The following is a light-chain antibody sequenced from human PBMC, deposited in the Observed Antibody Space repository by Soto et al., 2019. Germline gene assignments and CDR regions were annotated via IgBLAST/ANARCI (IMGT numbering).Light chain of an antibody. V-gene: IGLV1-40*01. J-gene: IGLJ2*01. Sequence: QAVVAQPPSVSGAPGQRVTISCTGSSSNIGAGFDVYWYQQLPGTAPKLLIYRNNNRPSGVPDRFSGSKSGTSASLAITGLQAEDEADYYCQSHDTSLSGSVFGGGTQLTVL. CDR2: RNN. CDR1: SSNIGAGFD. CDR3: QSHDTSLSGSV.